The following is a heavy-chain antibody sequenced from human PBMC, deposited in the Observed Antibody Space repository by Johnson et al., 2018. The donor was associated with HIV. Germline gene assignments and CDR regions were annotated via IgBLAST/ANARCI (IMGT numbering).Heavy chain of an antibody. V-gene: IGHV3-30-3*01. D-gene: IGHD3-10*01. J-gene: IGHJ3*02. CDR2: ISYDGSNK. Sequence: QVQLVESGGGVVQPGRSLRLSCAASGFTFSSYAMHWVRQAPGKGLEWVAVISYDGSNKYYADSVKGRFTISRDNSKNSLYLQMNSLRAEDTAVYYCAKDGGVLLWFRESNDAFDIWGQGTMVTVSS. CDR3: AKDGGVLLWFRESNDAFDI. CDR1: GFTFSSYA.